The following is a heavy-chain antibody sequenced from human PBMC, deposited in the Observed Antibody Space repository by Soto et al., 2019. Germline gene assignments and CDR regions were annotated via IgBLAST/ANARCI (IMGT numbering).Heavy chain of an antibody. Sequence: QVQLVQSGAEVKKPGSSVKVSCKASGGTFSSYAISWVRQAPGQGLEWMGGIIPISETTNYAQKFQGRVTITADASKSTAYMELSSLRSEDTAVYYCARSQGSSTSLEIYYYYYYGMDVWGQGTTVTASS. CDR3: ARSQGSSTSLEIYYYYYYGMDV. J-gene: IGHJ6*02. CDR1: GGTFSSYA. D-gene: IGHD2-2*01. V-gene: IGHV1-69*01. CDR2: IIPISETT.